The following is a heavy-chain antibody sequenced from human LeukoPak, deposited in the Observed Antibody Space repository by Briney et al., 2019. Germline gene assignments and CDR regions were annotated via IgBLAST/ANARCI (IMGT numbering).Heavy chain of an antibody. D-gene: IGHD5-24*01. CDR2: IKSDGST. CDR1: GFTFSSYW. J-gene: IGHJ5*02. Sequence: PGGSLRLSCAASGFTFSSYWMHWVRQAPGRGLVWVSRIKSDGSTNYADSVKGRFTISRDNAKNTVSLQMNSLRAEDTGVYYCARTKKGDGYNMYDWFDPWGQGTLVTVSS. V-gene: IGHV3-74*01. CDR3: ARTKKGDGYNMYDWFDP.